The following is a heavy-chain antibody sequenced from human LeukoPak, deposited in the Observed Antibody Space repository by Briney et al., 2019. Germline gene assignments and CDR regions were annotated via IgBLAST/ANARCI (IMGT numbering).Heavy chain of an antibody. CDR3: AKDRPASNGSGRFGDY. CDR2: ISGSGTGT. CDR1: GFTFSSYG. D-gene: IGHD3-10*01. V-gene: IGHV3-23*01. J-gene: IGHJ4*02. Sequence: PGGSLRLSCAASGFTFSSYGMSWVRQAPGKGLEWVSAISGSGTGTYYADSVKGRFTISRDNSKSTIYLQMNSLRAEDTAVYYCAKDRPASNGSGRFGDYWGQGTLVTVST.